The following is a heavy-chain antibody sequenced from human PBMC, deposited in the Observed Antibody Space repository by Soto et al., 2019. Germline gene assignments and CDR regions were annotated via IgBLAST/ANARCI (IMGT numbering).Heavy chain of an antibody. V-gene: IGHV5-51*01. J-gene: IGHJ6*02. CDR3: ARRTISWSDTSGYGMDV. Sequence: GDYLKVSRKGPPYSLTSYWIAWVRQMPGNGLEWMGIIYLGDSDTRYSPSFQGQVTISADKSITTAYLQWSSLKASDTAMYYCARRTISWSDTSGYGMDVWGQGTTV. D-gene: IGHD6-13*01. CDR2: IYLGDSDT. CDR1: PYSLTSYW.